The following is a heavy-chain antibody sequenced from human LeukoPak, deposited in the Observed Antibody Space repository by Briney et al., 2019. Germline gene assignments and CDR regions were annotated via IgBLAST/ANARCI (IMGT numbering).Heavy chain of an antibody. V-gene: IGHV3-30-3*01. CDR1: GFTFSSYA. Sequence: GGSLRLSCAASGFTFSSYAMHWVRQAPGKGLEWVAVISYDGSNKYYADSVKGRFTISRDNSKNTLYLQMNSLRAGDTAVYYCARGAPMITFGGVIVRFDYWGQGTLVTVSS. CDR2: ISYDGSNK. D-gene: IGHD3-16*02. J-gene: IGHJ4*02. CDR3: ARGAPMITFGGVIVRFDY.